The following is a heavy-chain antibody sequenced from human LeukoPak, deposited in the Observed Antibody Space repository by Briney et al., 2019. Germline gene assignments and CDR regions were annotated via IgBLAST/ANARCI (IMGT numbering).Heavy chain of an antibody. CDR2: INHSGST. V-gene: IGHV4-34*01. CDR1: GGSFSGYS. D-gene: IGHD6-19*01. CDR3: ARGTVAGSRKINAKYYYGMDV. Sequence: PSETLSLTCAVYGGSFSGYSWSWIRHPPGKGLEWIGEINHSGSTNYNPSLKSRDTISVDTSKNQFSLKLSSVTAADTAVYYCARGTVAGSRKINAKYYYGMDVWGQGTTVTVSS. J-gene: IGHJ6*02.